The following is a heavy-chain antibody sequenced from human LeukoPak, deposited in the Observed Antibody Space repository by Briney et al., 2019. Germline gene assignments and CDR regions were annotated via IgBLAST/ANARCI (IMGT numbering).Heavy chain of an antibody. CDR2: IIPIFGTA. CDR3: AALWTQNGVVDY. CDR1: GGTFSSYA. D-gene: IGHD2/OR15-2a*01. V-gene: IGHV1-69*05. J-gene: IGHJ4*02. Sequence: ASVKVSCKASGGTFSSYAISWVRQAPGQGLEWMGRIIPIFGTANYAQKFQGRVTITTDESTSTAYMELSSLRSEDTAVYYCAALWTQNGVVDYWGQGTLVTVSS.